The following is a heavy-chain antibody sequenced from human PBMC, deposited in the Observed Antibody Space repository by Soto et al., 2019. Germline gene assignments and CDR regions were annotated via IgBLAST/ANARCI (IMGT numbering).Heavy chain of an antibody. CDR1: GFTFSSYA. D-gene: IGHD6-19*01. Sequence: GGSLRLSCAASGFTFSSYAMHWVRQAPGKGLEWVAVISYDGSNKYYADSVKGRFTISRDNSKNTLYLQMNSLRAEDTAVYYCAREPGPVQPGIAVADPHCHYYYRMDVRAQRTTVTVSS. J-gene: IGHJ6*02. CDR3: AREPGPVQPGIAVADPHCHYYYRMDV. V-gene: IGHV3-30-3*01. CDR2: ISYDGSNK.